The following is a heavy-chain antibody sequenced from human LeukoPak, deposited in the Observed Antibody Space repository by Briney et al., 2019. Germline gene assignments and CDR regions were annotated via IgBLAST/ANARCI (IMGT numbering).Heavy chain of an antibody. D-gene: IGHD2-15*01. J-gene: IGHJ4*02. V-gene: IGHV3-23*01. CDR1: GFTFSSYA. CDR3: AKAPKGYCSGSSCYPLDY. CDR2: ITNTGTNT. Sequence: GGSLRLSCEASGFTFSSYAMSWVRQAPGKGLECVSVITNTGTNTYSADSVKGRFTISRDNSKNTLYLQMNGLRAEDTAVYYCAKAPKGYCSGSSCYPLDYWGQGSLVTVSS.